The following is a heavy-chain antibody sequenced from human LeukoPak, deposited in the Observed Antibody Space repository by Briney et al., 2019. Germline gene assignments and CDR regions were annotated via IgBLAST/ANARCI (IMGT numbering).Heavy chain of an antibody. CDR1: GFTFRSHA. V-gene: IGHV3-23*01. Sequence: GGSLRLSCAASGFTFRSHAMSWVRRAPGRGLEWVSAIRGDGATMFYADSVKGRFTISRDNSKNTLYLQMNSLRAEDTAVYYCAKDRVAVAGDAFDIWGQGTMVTVSS. D-gene: IGHD6-19*01. CDR3: AKDRVAVAGDAFDI. CDR2: IRGDGATM. J-gene: IGHJ3*02.